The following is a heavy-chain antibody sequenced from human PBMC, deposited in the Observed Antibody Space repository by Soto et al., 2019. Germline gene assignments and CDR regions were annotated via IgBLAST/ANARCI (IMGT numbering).Heavy chain of an antibody. CDR3: ARGRVVMYYFDY. D-gene: IGHD3-3*01. J-gene: IGHJ4*02. Sequence: GXSVKFSCEASGYTFTSYYMHWVRQTPGQGLEWMGIINPSGGSTSYAQKFQGRVTMTRDTSTSTVYMELSSLRSEDTAVYYCARGRVVMYYFDYWGQGTLVTVSS. CDR2: INPSGGST. V-gene: IGHV1-46*01. CDR1: GYTFTSYY.